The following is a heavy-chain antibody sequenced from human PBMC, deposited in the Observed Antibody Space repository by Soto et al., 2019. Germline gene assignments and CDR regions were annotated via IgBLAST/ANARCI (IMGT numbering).Heavy chain of an antibody. Sequence: EVQLLESGGGLVQPGGSLRLSCSAAGFILSKYAMSWVRQAPGKGLEWVAAIGGSGSGTYYADSVKGRFAISRNNSNNTVFLQLNSLRAEDTAVYYCAKGGIFGVVIKEWGQGTLVTFSS. CDR2: IGGSGSGT. J-gene: IGHJ4*02. D-gene: IGHD3-3*01. CDR1: GFILSKYA. V-gene: IGHV3-23*01. CDR3: AKGGIFGVVIKE.